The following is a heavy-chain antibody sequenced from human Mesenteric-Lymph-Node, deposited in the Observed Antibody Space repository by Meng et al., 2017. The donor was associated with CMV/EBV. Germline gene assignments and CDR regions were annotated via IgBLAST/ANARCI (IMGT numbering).Heavy chain of an antibody. J-gene: IGHJ6*02. CDR1: GYSFTSYW. Sequence: GESLKISCKGSGYSFTSYWIGWVRQTPGKGLEWMGIIYPGDSDTRYSPSFQGQVTISADKSISTAYLQWSSLKASDTAMYYCARQRGYCSSTNHCYYYYYGMDVWGQGTTVTVSS. D-gene: IGHD2-2*01. V-gene: IGHV5-51*01. CDR2: IYPGDSDT. CDR3: ARQRGYCSSTNHCYYYYYGMDV.